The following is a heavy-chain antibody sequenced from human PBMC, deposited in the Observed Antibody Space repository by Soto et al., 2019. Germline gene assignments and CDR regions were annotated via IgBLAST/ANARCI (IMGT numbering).Heavy chain of an antibody. CDR3: ARTAAAGTRYYGMDV. CDR1: GFTFTSYA. CDR2: VSYDGNDN. D-gene: IGHD6-13*01. J-gene: IGHJ6*02. V-gene: IGHV3-30-3*01. Sequence: QVQLVESGGGVVQPGGSLRLSCAASGFTFTSYAMHWVRQAPGKGLEWVAAVSYDGNDNYYADFVKGRFTISRDNSKNTLNLQMDSLRPEDTAVYSCARTAAAGTRYYGMDVWGQGTKVTVS.